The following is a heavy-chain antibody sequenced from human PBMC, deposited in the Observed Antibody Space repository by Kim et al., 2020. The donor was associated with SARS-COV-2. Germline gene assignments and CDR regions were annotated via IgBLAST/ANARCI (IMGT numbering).Heavy chain of an antibody. CDR3: ARSGYYDILTGLSYNWFDP. Sequence: SVKVSCKASGGTFSSYAISWVRQAPGQGLEWMGGIIPIFGTANYAQKFQGRVTITADESTSTAYMELSSLRSEDTAVYYCARSGYYDILTGLSYNWFDPWGQGTLVTVSS. CDR1: GGTFSSYA. J-gene: IGHJ5*02. V-gene: IGHV1-69*13. CDR2: IIPIFGTA. D-gene: IGHD3-9*01.